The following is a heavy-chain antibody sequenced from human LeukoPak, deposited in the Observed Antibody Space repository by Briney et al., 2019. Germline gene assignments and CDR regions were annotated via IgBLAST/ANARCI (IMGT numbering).Heavy chain of an antibody. CDR2: IYYSGST. J-gene: IGHJ3*02. CDR1: GGSISSGDYY. V-gene: IGHV4-30-4*08. Sequence: PSQTLSLTCTVSGGSISSGDYYWSWIRQPPGKGLEWNGYIYYSGSTYYNPSLKSRVTISVDTSKNQFSLKLSSVTAADTAVYYCARSVNIAAAGEAHAFDIWGQGTMVTVSS. CDR3: ARSVNIAAAGEAHAFDI. D-gene: IGHD6-13*01.